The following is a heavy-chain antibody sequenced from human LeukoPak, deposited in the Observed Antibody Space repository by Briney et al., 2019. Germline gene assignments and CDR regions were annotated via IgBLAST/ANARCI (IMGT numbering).Heavy chain of an antibody. CDR3: VREGLERRTNFDY. D-gene: IGHD1-1*01. J-gene: IGHJ4*02. V-gene: IGHV3-64D*06. CDR1: GFTFTSHV. CDR2: ISMNVQTT. Sequence: GGSLRLSCSASGFTFTSHVMHWVRLAPGKGLQYLSGISMNVQTTYYAGSVKGRFTISRDSPKNTVYLQMNSLTAEDTAVYYCVREGLERRTNFDYWGQGTLVSVSS.